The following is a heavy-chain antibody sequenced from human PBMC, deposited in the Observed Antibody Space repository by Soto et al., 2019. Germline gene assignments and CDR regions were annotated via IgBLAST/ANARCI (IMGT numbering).Heavy chain of an antibody. Sequence: QVQLVESGGGVVQPGRSLRLSCAASGFPFTTYGMHWVREGPGKGLGWVAVISYDGSNRYYADSVKGRFTISRDNSKNTLYLQMNELRPEDMALYYCVGGQSYFAYRGQGTLVTVSS. J-gene: IGHJ4*02. CDR1: GFPFTTYG. CDR2: ISYDGSNR. CDR3: VGGQSYFAY. V-gene: IGHV3-30*03. D-gene: IGHD3-10*01.